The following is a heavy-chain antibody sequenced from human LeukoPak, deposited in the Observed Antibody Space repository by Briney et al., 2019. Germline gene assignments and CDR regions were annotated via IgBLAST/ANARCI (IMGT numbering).Heavy chain of an antibody. Sequence: GESLKISCKGSGYTFTSYWIGWVRQVPGKGLEWMGIIYPGDSDTRYSPSFQGQVTISADKSITTAYLYWGSLTASDTAMYYCARLSDGYNDYWGQGTLVTVSS. CDR3: ARLSDGYNDY. CDR2: IYPGDSDT. CDR1: GYTFTSYW. V-gene: IGHV5-51*01. D-gene: IGHD5-24*01. J-gene: IGHJ4*02.